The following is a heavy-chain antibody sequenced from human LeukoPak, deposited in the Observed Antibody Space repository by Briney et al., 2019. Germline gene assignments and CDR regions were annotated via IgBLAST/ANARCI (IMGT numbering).Heavy chain of an antibody. V-gene: IGHV1-69*04. CDR1: GGTFSSYA. J-gene: IGHJ4*02. CDR2: IIPILGIA. CDR3: ARGGAAYHSSSPL. Sequence: GSSVKVSCKASGGTFSSYAISWVRQAPGQGLEWMGRIIPILGIANYAQKFQGRVTITADKSTSTAYMELSSLRSEDTAVYYCARGGAAYHSSSPLWGQGTLVTVSS. D-gene: IGHD6-13*01.